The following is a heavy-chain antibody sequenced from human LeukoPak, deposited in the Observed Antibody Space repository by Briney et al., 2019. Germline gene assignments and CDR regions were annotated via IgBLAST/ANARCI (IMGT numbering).Heavy chain of an antibody. CDR3: ARVVPAATLDY. CDR2: ISYDGSNK. J-gene: IGHJ4*02. Sequence: GGSLRLSCAASGFTFSNVWMSWVRQGPGKGLEWVAVISYDGSNKYYADSVKGRFTISRDNSKNTLYLQMNSLRAEDTAVYYCARVVPAATLDYWGQGTLVTVSS. V-gene: IGHV3-30*03. CDR1: GFTFSNVW. D-gene: IGHD2-2*01.